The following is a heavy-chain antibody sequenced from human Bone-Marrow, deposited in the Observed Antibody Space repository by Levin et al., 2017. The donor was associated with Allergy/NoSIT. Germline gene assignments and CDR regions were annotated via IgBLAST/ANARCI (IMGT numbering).Heavy chain of an antibody. CDR3: AGAPKRWFDP. Sequence: SQTLSLTCLVSGGSITSSYWTWIRPSPERGLEWIGQIYYTGDTKSNPSLKSRVTMSIDTSKNEFSLKLSSVTAADTAVYFCAGAPKRWFDPWGQGMLVTVSS. V-gene: IGHV4-59*01. CDR2: IYYTGDT. CDR1: GGSITSSY. J-gene: IGHJ5*02.